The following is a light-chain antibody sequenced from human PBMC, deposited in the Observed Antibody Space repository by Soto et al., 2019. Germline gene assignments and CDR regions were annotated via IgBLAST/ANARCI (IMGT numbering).Light chain of an antibody. CDR3: QHADRLPIRT. CDR1: RSITLS. Sequence: IHVTQSPSSLLASLGDRVTVPXRASRSITLSFNWYQQKPVXXPKLXXXSEXNLHSGVPSRFSGSGSGRDFTLTISNMQPADFTSYYCQHADRLPIRTFGQGTRLDIK. CDR2: SEX. J-gene: IGKJ5*01. V-gene: IGKV1-39*01.